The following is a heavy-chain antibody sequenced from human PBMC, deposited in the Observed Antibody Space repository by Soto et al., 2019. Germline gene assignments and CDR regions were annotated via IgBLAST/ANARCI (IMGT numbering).Heavy chain of an antibody. D-gene: IGHD4-17*01. CDR1: GFTSSSYS. CDR3: ARAADYGDYLNWFDP. V-gene: IGHV3-48*01. Sequence: EVQLVESGGGLVQPGGSLRLSCAASGFTSSSYSMNWVRQAPGKGLEWVSYISSSSSTIYYADSVKGRFTISRDNAKNSLYLQMNSLRAEDTAVYYCARAADYGDYLNWFDPWGQGTLVTVSS. CDR2: ISSSSSTI. J-gene: IGHJ5*02.